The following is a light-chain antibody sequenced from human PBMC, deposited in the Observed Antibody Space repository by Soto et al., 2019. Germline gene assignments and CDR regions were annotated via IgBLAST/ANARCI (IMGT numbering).Light chain of an antibody. J-gene: IGKJ1*01. V-gene: IGKV3-15*01. CDR1: QSVSSN. CDR2: GAS. CDR3: QQYNNRWT. Sequence: EIVMTQSPATLSVSPGERATLSCRASQSVSSNLAWYQQKPGQAPRLLIYGASTRATGIPARFSGSGSGTEFTLTFSSLQSEDFAVYYCQQYNNRWTFGQGTKVEIK.